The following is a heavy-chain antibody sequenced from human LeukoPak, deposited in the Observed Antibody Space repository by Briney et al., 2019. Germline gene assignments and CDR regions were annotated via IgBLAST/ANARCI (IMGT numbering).Heavy chain of an antibody. V-gene: IGHV1-69*05. CDR2: IIPIFGTA. J-gene: IGHJ4*02. CDR3: ASQTGVFSTNYYFDY. Sequence: SVKVSCKASGGTFSSYAISWVRQAPGQGLEWMGGIIPIFGTANYAQKFQGRVTITTDESTSTAYMELSSLRSEDTAVYYCASQTGVFSTNYYFDYWGQGTLVTVSS. CDR1: GGTFSSYA.